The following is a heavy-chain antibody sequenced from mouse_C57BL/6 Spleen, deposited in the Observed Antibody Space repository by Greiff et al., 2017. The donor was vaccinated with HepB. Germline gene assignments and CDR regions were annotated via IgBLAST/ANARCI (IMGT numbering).Heavy chain of an antibody. V-gene: IGHV1-42*01. CDR1: GYSFTGYY. D-gene: IGHD2-2*01. CDR3: ARQGGGYDEYYFDY. Sequence: VQLQQSGPELVKPGASVKISCKASGYSFTGYYMNWVKQSPEKSLEWIGEINPSTGGTTYNQKFKAKATLTVDKSSSTAYMQLKSLTSEDSAVYYCARQGGGYDEYYFDYWGQGTTLTVSS. CDR2: INPSTGGT. J-gene: IGHJ2*01.